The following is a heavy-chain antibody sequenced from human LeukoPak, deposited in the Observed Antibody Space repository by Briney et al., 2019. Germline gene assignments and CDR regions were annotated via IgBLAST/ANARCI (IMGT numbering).Heavy chain of an antibody. J-gene: IGHJ5*02. V-gene: IGHV3-30-3*01. Sequence: GTSLRLSCAASKFTFSSYAIHWVRQAPGKGLEWVAVISYDGSNKYYADSVKGRFTISRDNSKNTLYLQMNSLRAEDTAVYYCAREGSSAMVNWFDPWGQGTLDTVSS. D-gene: IGHD2-2*01. CDR3: AREGSSAMVNWFDP. CDR1: KFTFSSYA. CDR2: ISYDGSNK.